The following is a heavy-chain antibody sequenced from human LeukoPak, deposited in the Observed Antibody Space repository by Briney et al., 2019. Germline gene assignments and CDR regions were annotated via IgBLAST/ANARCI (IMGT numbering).Heavy chain of an antibody. Sequence: GGSLRLSCAASGFTFSSYAMHWVRQAPGKGLEWVAVISYDGSSKYYADSVKGRFTISRENAKNSLYLQMNSLTAGDTAVYYCARVTRDSNGWYHFDSWGQGTLVAVSS. CDR3: ARVTRDSNGWYHFDS. V-gene: IGHV3-30*14. D-gene: IGHD6-19*01. CDR2: ISYDGSSK. CDR1: GFTFSSYA. J-gene: IGHJ4*02.